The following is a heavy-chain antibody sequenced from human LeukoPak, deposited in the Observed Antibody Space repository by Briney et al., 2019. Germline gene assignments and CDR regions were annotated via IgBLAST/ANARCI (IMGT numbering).Heavy chain of an antibody. V-gene: IGHV1-46*01. D-gene: IGHD2-2*01. CDR3: ARDPGRLGGPGLVVPPPGY. CDR1: GYTFTSYY. J-gene: IGHJ4*02. CDR2: INPSGGST. Sequence: GASVKVSCKASGYTFTSYYMHWVRQAPGQGLEWMGIINPSGGSTSYAQKFQGRVTMTRDTSTSTVYMELSSLRSEDTAVYYCARDPGRLGGPGLVVPPPGYWGQGTLVTVSS.